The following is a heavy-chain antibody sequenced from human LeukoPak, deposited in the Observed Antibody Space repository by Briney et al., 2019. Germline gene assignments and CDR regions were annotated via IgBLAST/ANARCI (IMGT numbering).Heavy chain of an antibody. J-gene: IGHJ4*02. V-gene: IGHV3-74*01. CDR1: GFTFSSYW. D-gene: IGHD3-22*01. Sequence: PGGSLRLSCAASGFTFSSYWMHWIRQAPGKGLVWVSRINSDGSSTSYADSVKGRFTISRDNAKNTLYLQMNSLRAEDTAVYYCARAPHYYYDSSGYLVYWGQGTLVTVSS. CDR2: INSDGSST. CDR3: ARAPHYYYDSSGYLVY.